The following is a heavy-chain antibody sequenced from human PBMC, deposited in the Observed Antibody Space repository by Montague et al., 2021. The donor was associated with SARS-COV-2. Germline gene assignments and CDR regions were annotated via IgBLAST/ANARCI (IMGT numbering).Heavy chain of an antibody. CDR2: IFYSGST. D-gene: IGHD3-22*01. CDR1: GGSISSSSYY. CDR3: ARDGFYYHRSGPSNFDY. V-gene: IGHV4-39*07. J-gene: IGHJ4*02. Sequence: SETLSLTCTVSGGSISSSSYYWGWIRQPPGKGLEWIGNIFYSGSTFYNPSLKSRVTISVDTSKNQFSLKLSSVTAADTAVYYCARDGFYYHRSGPSNFDYWGQGTLVTVSS.